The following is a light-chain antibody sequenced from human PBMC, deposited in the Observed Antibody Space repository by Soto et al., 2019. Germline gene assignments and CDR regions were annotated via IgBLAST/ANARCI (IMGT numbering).Light chain of an antibody. Sequence: QSVLTQPPSASGTPGQRVIISCSGGSSNIGRNTVNWYQHLPGTAPRLLIYTNDQRPSGVPDRFSGSKSGTSASLAISGLQSEDEADYYCAAWDDTSSFVSGTGTKVTDL. CDR3: AAWDDTSSFV. CDR2: TND. CDR1: SSNIGRNT. V-gene: IGLV1-44*01. J-gene: IGLJ1*01.